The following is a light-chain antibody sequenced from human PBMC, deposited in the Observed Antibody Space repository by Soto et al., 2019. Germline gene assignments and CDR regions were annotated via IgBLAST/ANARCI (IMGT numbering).Light chain of an antibody. J-gene: IGLJ2*01. V-gene: IGLV2-23*01. Sequence: QSALTQPASLSGSPGQSITISCTGTSSDIGSFNLVSWYQQFPGEVPKPILYESYKRPSGISTRFSGSRSDNTASLTISGLQAEDEADYYCCCFAGSNTYIFGGGTKLTVL. CDR3: CCFAGSNTYI. CDR1: SSDIGSFNL. CDR2: ESY.